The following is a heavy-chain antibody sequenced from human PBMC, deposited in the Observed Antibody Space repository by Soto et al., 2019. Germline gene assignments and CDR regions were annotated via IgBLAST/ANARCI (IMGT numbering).Heavy chain of an antibody. D-gene: IGHD3-3*01. V-gene: IGHV4-31*03. Sequence: PSETLSLTCTVSGGPISSGGYYWSWIRQHPGKGLEWIGYIYYSGSTYYNPSLKSRVTISVDTSKNQFSLKLSSVTAADTAVCYCARDSEIFGVRYGMDVWGQGTTVTVSS. CDR1: GGPISSGGYY. CDR3: ARDSEIFGVRYGMDV. CDR2: IYYSGST. J-gene: IGHJ6*02.